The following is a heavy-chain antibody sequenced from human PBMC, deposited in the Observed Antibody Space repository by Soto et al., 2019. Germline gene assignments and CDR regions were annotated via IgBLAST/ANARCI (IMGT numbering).Heavy chain of an antibody. V-gene: IGHV3-11*01. CDR2: VSGSGATT. Sequence: PGGSLRLSCAGSGFTLSGYYMSWIRQAPGKGLEWVSYVSGSGATTYYADSVKGRFTISRDNAKNSLYLRLNNLRVADTAVYYCARARPDIVQMVGETPGYYGMGVWGPGTTVTVSS. CDR3: ARARPDIVQMVGETPGYYGMGV. J-gene: IGHJ6*02. CDR1: GFTLSGYY. D-gene: IGHD2-8*01.